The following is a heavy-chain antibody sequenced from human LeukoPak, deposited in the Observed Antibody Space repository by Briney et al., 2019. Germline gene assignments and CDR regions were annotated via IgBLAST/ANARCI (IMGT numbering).Heavy chain of an antibody. J-gene: IGHJ4*02. Sequence: GRCLRLACAASGFPLSNYGIRWVRQAPGEGLVWVAVISADGIDKYYAVSVKGPFTISRDNSKNTLYLQMSSLRAEDTAVYYCAKDKGREGDYWGQGNLVTVSS. CDR2: ISADGIDK. CDR1: GFPLSNYG. V-gene: IGHV3-30*18. CDR3: AKDKGREGDY.